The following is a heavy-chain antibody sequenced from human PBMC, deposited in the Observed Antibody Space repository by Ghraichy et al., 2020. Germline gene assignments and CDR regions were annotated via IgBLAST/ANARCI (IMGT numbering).Heavy chain of an antibody. CDR2: IRPSSNII. V-gene: IGHV3-48*02. CDR1: GFTLSTYS. D-gene: IGHD5-18*01. J-gene: IGHJ4*02. CDR3: VRAIAPYNYGYYY. Sequence: GGSLRLSCAASGFTLSTYSMNWVRQAPGKGLEWVSYIRPSSNIIYYADSVKGRFTISRDNAKNLLYLQMNSLRDEDTAVYYCVRAIAPYNYGYYYWGQGALVTVSS.